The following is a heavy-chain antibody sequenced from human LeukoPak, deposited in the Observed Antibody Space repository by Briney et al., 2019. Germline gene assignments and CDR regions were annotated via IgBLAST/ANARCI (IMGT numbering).Heavy chain of an antibody. CDR1: GYTFTGYY. CDR2: INPNSGGT. Sequence: ASVKVSCKASGYTFTGYYMHWVRQAPGQGLEWMGWINPNSGGTNYAQKFQGRVTMTRDTSISTAYMELSRLRSDDTAVYYCARDPRYCGGDCYSDYSGQGTLVTVSS. V-gene: IGHV1-2*02. J-gene: IGHJ4*02. D-gene: IGHD2-21*02. CDR3: ARDPRYCGGDCYSDY.